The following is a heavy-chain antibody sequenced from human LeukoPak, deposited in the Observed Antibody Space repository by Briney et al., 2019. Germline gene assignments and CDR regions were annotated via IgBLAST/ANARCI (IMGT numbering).Heavy chain of an antibody. CDR1: GYTFTSYD. J-gene: IGHJ3*02. Sequence: ASVTVSCKASGYTFTSYDINWVRQATGQGLEWMGWMNPNSGNTGYAQKFQGRVTITRNTSISTAYMELSSLRSEDTAVYYCARANYGRYDAFDIWGQGTMVTVSS. CDR2: MNPNSGNT. CDR3: ARANYGRYDAFDI. D-gene: IGHD1-26*01. V-gene: IGHV1-8*03.